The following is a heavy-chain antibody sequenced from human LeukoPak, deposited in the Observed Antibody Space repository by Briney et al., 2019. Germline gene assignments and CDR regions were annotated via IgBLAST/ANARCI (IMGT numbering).Heavy chain of an antibody. Sequence: GGSLRLSCAASGFTVSHYWMNWVRQAPGKGLVWISRISGDGRTISYADSVKGRFTISRDNSKNTLYLQMNSLRAEDTAVYYCAKSREGLRESDYWGQGTLVTVSS. CDR2: ISGDGRTI. CDR3: AKSREGLRESDY. CDR1: GFTVSHYW. J-gene: IGHJ4*02. V-gene: IGHV3-74*01. D-gene: IGHD1-26*01.